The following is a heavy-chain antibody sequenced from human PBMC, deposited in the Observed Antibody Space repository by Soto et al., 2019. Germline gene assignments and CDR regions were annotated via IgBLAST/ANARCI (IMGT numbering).Heavy chain of an antibody. CDR2: IYYSGST. CDR3: ARHPTVTEYYFDY. V-gene: IGHV4-59*08. J-gene: IGHJ4*02. D-gene: IGHD4-17*01. CDR1: GGSISSSY. Sequence: PSETLSLTCTVSGGSISSSYWSWFRQPPGKGLEWIGYIYYSGSTNYNPSLKSRVTISVDTSKNQFSLKLSSVTAADTAVYYCARHPTVTEYYFDYWGQGTLVTVSS.